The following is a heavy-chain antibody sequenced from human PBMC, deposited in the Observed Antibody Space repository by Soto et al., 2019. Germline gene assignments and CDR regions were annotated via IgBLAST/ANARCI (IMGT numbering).Heavy chain of an antibody. CDR2: IFSDNER. V-gene: IGHV2-26*01. CDR1: GFSLTTGKMG. CDR3: XRXXXXXXXXXXAMDV. Sequence: QVTLKESGPALVNPTETLTLTCTVSGFSLTTGKMGVXXXXXXXXKAXXWLAHIFSDNERSYSTSLQGRLTISKDTSGSQVVLSMTNXXXVXXXXYXXXRXXXXXXXXXXAMDVWGQGTTVTVSS. J-gene: IGHJ6*02.